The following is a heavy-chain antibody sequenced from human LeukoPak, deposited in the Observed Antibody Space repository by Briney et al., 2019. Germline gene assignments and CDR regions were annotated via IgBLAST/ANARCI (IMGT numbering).Heavy chain of an antibody. CDR1: GFSFSSSW. D-gene: IGHD4-23*01. Sequence: GGSLRLSCAASGFSFSSSWMAWVRQAPGQGLEWVANLKQDAYQTFYLESVKGRFTISRDNAKNSLYLYMNSLRVEDTAMYYCARDRRGGLDHWGQGALVTVSS. CDR2: LKQDAYQT. J-gene: IGHJ4*02. CDR3: ARDRRGGLDH. V-gene: IGHV3-7*03.